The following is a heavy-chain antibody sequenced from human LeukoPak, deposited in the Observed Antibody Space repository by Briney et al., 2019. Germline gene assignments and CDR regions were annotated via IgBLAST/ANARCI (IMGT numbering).Heavy chain of an antibody. V-gene: IGHV4-39*07. J-gene: IGHJ4*02. CDR2: IYYSGST. Sequence: SEALSLTCTVSGGSISSSSYYWGWIRQPPGKGLEWIGSIYYSGSTYYNPSLKSRVTISVDTSKNQFSLKLSSVTAADTAVYYCARDGDYYGSGSYYNDRADYWGQGTLVTVSS. CDR1: GGSISSSSYY. CDR3: ARDGDYYGSGSYYNDRADY. D-gene: IGHD3-10*01.